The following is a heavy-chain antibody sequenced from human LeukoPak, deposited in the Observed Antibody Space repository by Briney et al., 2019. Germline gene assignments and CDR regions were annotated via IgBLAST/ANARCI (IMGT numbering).Heavy chain of an antibody. V-gene: IGHV3-7*03. CDR3: ARNNGMDV. CDR1: GFSLSSHW. Sequence: GGSLRLSCAASGFSLSSHWMTWVRQVPGRGPEWVANVNRDGSETYYLDSVKGRYTISKDNAKNSLYLQMNSLRAEDTALYHCARNNGMDVWGQGTTVIVSS. J-gene: IGHJ6*02. CDR2: VNRDGSET.